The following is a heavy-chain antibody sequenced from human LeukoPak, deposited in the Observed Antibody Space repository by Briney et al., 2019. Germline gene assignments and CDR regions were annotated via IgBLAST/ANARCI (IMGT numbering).Heavy chain of an antibody. CDR1: GFTFSNFW. V-gene: IGHV3-23*01. CDR2: IDGSGGST. CDR3: AKDRALFGIFDY. J-gene: IGHJ4*02. Sequence: PGGSLRLSCTASGFTFSNFWMGWVRQAPGKGLEWVSGIDGSGGSTYYSDSVKGRFTISRDNSKNTLYLQMNSLRAEDTALYYCAKDRALFGIFDYWGQGTLVTVSS. D-gene: IGHD3-3*01.